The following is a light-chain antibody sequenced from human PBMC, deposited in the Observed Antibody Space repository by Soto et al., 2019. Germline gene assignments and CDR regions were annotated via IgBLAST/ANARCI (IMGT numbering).Light chain of an antibody. CDR3: QQYYSYWT. CDR1: QYISSW. J-gene: IGKJ1*01. V-gene: IGKV1-5*01. Sequence: IQMTQFPSTLSASVGDRVTITCRASQYISSWLAWYQQKPGKAPRLLIYDASSLESGVPSRFSGNGSGTEFTLTISSLQTDDLATYHCQQYYSYWTFGQGTKVEIK. CDR2: DAS.